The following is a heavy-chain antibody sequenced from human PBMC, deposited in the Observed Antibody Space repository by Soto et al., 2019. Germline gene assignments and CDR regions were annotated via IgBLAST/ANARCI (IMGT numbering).Heavy chain of an antibody. V-gene: IGHV3-64*01. Sequence: GGSLRLSCAASGFTFSSYAMHWVRQVPGKGLEYVSAISSNGGSTYYANSVKGRFTISRDNSKNTLYLQMGSLRAEDMAVYYCARDGVIVVVPAAIPFDAFDIWGQGTMVTVSS. D-gene: IGHD2-2*01. J-gene: IGHJ3*02. CDR3: ARDGVIVVVPAAIPFDAFDI. CDR2: ISSNGGST. CDR1: GFTFSSYA.